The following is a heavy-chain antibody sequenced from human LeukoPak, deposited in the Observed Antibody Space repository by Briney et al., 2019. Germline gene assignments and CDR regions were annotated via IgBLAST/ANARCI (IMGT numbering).Heavy chain of an antibody. J-gene: IGHJ4*02. V-gene: IGHV3-30-3*01. D-gene: IGHD2-2*01. CDR1: GFTFSSYA. Sequence: GRSLRLSCAASGFTFSSYAMHWVRQAPGKGLEWVAVISYDGSNKYYADSVKGRFTISRDNSKNTLYLQMNSLRAEDTAVYYCARDDQGVVVVPAAIPYWGQGTLVTVSS. CDR3: ARDDQGVVVVPAAIPY. CDR2: ISYDGSNK.